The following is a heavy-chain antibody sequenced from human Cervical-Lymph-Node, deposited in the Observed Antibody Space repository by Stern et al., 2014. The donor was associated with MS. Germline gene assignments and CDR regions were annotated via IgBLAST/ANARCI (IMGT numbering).Heavy chain of an antibody. D-gene: IGHD1-26*01. V-gene: IGHV3-30*18. Sequence: VQLVQSGGGVVQPGRCLRLSCAASGFTFSSYGMHWVRQAPGKGLEWVAVISYDGSNKYYADSVKGRFTISRDNSKNTLYLQMNSLRAEDTAVYYCAKGIVGAWGQGTLVTVSS. CDR2: ISYDGSNK. J-gene: IGHJ5*02. CDR3: AKGIVGA. CDR1: GFTFSSYG.